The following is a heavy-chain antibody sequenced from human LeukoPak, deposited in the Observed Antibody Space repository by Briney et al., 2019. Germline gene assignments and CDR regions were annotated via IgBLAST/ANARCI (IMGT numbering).Heavy chain of an antibody. CDR1: GYKFIDFG. D-gene: IGHD2-2*01. CDR2: ISGYNGKT. CDR3: ARELLPAVTEGWFDP. V-gene: IGHV1-18*01. J-gene: IGHJ5*02. Sequence: ASVKVSCKASGYKFIDFGITWVRQAPGQGLEWMGWISGYNGKTSYAQKFQGRVTMTTDTSTSTVYLELSSLTSDDTAVYYCARELLPAVTEGWFDPWGQGTLVTVSS.